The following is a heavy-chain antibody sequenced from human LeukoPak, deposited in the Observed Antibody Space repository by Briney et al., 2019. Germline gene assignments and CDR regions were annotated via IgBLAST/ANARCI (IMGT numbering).Heavy chain of an antibody. V-gene: IGHV4-34*01. CDR1: GGSFSGYY. J-gene: IGHJ4*02. D-gene: IGHD6-19*01. CDR3: ARGEWYSSGWFGFDY. CDR2: INHSGST. Sequence: SETPSLTCAVYGGSFSGYYWSWIRQPPGKGLEWIGEINHSGSTNYNPSLKSRVTISVDTSKNQFSLKLSSVTAADTAVYYCARGEWYSSGWFGFDYWGQGTLVTVSS.